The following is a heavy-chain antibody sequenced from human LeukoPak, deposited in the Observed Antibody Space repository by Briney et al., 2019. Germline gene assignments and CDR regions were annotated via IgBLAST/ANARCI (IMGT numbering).Heavy chain of an antibody. CDR3: AKGLWFGELFSPFYFGY. J-gene: IGHJ4*02. CDR2: ISPNSGGT. CDR1: GYTFTGYY. Sequence: ASVKVSCKASGYTFTGYYMHWVRQAPGQGLEWMGWISPNSGGTNYAQKFQGRVTMTRDTSISTAYMELSRLRSDDTAVYYCAKGLWFGELFSPFYFGYWGQGTLVT. V-gene: IGHV1-2*02. D-gene: IGHD3-10*01.